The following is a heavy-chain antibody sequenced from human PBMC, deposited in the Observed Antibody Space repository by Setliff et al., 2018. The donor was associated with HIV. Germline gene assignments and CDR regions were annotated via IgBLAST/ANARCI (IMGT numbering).Heavy chain of an antibody. J-gene: IGHJ4*02. Sequence: PSETLSLTCTVSGGSISSYYWSWIRQPAGKGLEWIGRIYPSGSTSYNPSLKSRVTMSVDTSKNQFSLKLSSVTAADTAVYYCASTGYSSGWSFDYWGQGTLVTVSS. CDR1: GGSISSYY. V-gene: IGHV4-4*07. D-gene: IGHD6-19*01. CDR3: ASTGYSSGWSFDY. CDR2: IYPSGST.